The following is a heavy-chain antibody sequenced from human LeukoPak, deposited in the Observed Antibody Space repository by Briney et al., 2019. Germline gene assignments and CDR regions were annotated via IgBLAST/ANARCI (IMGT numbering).Heavy chain of an antibody. CDR1: GFTFSSYW. D-gene: IGHD3-22*01. Sequence: PGGSLRLSCAASGFTFSSYWMHWVRQAPGKGLVWVSRIKSDGSSTSYADSVKGRFTISRDNAKNSLYLQMNSLRAEDTALYYCAKDVDYYDSSGYYKGYFDYWGQGTLVTVSS. CDR3: AKDVDYYDSSGYYKGYFDY. J-gene: IGHJ4*02. CDR2: IKSDGSST. V-gene: IGHV3-74*01.